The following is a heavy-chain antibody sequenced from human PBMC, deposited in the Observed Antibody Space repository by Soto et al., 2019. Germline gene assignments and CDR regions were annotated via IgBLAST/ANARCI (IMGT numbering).Heavy chain of an antibody. CDR2: INWNGGTV. V-gene: IGHV3-9*01. CDR3: AKGRGALAVVSNWFDP. D-gene: IGHD6-19*01. Sequence: GGSLRLSCAAFGFTFEDYAMHWIRQTPGKGLEWVAGINWNGGTVGYADSVKGRFTISRDNANNSLYLQMDSLRTEDTALYYCAKGRGALAVVSNWFDPWGQGTLVTVSS. CDR1: GFTFEDYA. J-gene: IGHJ5*02.